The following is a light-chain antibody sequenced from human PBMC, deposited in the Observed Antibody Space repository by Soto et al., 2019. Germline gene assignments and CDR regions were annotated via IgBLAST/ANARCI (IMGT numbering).Light chain of an antibody. CDR1: SSNIGAGYE. J-gene: IGLJ1*01. V-gene: IGLV1-40*01. CDR2: ENN. CDR3: QSDGSSLSGYV. Sequence: QSVLTQPPSVSEAPGQRVTISCTGSSSNIGAGYEAHWYQQVPGTAPKLLIYENNNRPSGVPDRFSGSKSGTSASLAITGLQAEDEAEYYCQSDGSSLSGYVFGTGTKVTVL.